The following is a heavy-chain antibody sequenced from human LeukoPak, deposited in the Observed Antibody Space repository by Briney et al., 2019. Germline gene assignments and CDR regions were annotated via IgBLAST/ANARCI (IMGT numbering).Heavy chain of an antibody. J-gene: IGHJ5*02. CDR3: ARRYFYASGNWFDP. Sequence: SETLSLTCSVSLGSLSRGDYYWSWIRQPPGKGLEWLGYIYYSGSTYYNPSLKGRLTISVDTSKNQFSLKLSSVTAADTAVYYCARRYFYASGNWFDPWGQGTLVTVSS. D-gene: IGHD3-10*01. CDR1: LGSLSRGDYY. V-gene: IGHV4-30-4*01. CDR2: IYYSGST.